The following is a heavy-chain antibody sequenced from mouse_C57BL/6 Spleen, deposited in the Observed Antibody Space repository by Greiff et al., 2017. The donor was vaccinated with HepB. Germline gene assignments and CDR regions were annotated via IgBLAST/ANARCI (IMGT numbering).Heavy chain of an antibody. D-gene: IGHD1-1*01. CDR1: GYTFTSYW. J-gene: IGHJ2*01. CDR3: TRFRVTTVVAPFDY. V-gene: IGHV1-5*01. Sequence: EVQLVESGTVLARPGASVKMSCKTSGYTFTSYWMHWVKQRPGQGLEWIGAIYPGNSDTSYNQKFKGKAKLTAVTSASTAYMELSSLTNEDSAVYYCTRFRVTTVVAPFDYWGQGTTLTVSS. CDR2: IYPGNSDT.